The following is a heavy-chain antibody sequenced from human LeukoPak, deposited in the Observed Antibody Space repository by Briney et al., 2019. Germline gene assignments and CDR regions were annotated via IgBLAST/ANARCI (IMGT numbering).Heavy chain of an antibody. V-gene: IGHV1-69*05. J-gene: IGHJ4*02. Sequence: SVKVSCKASGYTFTGYYMHWVRQAPGQGLEWMGRIIPIFGTANYAQKFQGRVTITTDESTSTAYMELSSLRSEDTAVYYCAREMYYYGSGIPLALDYWGQGTLVTVSS. CDR3: AREMYYYGSGIPLALDY. CDR1: GYTFTGYY. D-gene: IGHD3-10*01. CDR2: IIPIFGTA.